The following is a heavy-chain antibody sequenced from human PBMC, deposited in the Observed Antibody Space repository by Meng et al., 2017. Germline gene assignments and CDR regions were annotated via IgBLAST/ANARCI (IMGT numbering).Heavy chain of an antibody. CDR2: ISSSGSTI. J-gene: IGHJ4*02. V-gene: IGHV3-48*03. D-gene: IGHD3-22*01. Sequence: GESLKISCAASGFTVSSYEMNWVRQAPGKGLEWVSYISSSGSTIYYADSVKGRFTISRDNAKNSLYLQMNSLRAEDTAVYYCARENFGYYYKYYFDYWGQGTLVTVSS. CDR3: ARENFGYYYKYYFDY. CDR1: GFTVSSYE.